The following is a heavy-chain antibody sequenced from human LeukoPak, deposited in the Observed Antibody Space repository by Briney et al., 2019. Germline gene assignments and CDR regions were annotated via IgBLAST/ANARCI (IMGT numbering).Heavy chain of an antibody. Sequence: SETLSLTCTVSGGSISSSSYYWGWIRQPPGKGLEWIGSIYHSGSTYYNPSLKSRVTISVDTSENQFSLKLSSVTAADTAVYYCARFYYYYYMDVWGKGTTVTVSS. J-gene: IGHJ6*03. CDR1: GGSISSSSYY. CDR3: ARFYYYYYMDV. V-gene: IGHV4-39*07. CDR2: IYHSGST.